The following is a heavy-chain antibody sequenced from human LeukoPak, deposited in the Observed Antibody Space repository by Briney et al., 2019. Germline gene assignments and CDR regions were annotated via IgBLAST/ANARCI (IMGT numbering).Heavy chain of an antibody. Sequence: GGSLRLSCAASGFTVSSNYMSWVRQAPGKGLEWVSVIYSGGSTYYADSVKGRFTIPRDNSKNTLYLQMNSLRAEDTAVYYCARGHAPDQLPISVINWFDPWGQGTLVTVSS. V-gene: IGHV3-53*01. J-gene: IGHJ5*02. CDR3: ARGHAPDQLPISVINWFDP. CDR1: GFTVSSNY. CDR2: IYSGGST. D-gene: IGHD2-2*01.